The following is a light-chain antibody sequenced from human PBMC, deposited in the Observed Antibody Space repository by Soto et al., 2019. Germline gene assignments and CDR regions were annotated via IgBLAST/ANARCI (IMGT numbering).Light chain of an antibody. CDR3: QPYNSYSWT. CDR1: QSVSSW. J-gene: IGKJ1*01. V-gene: IGKV1-5*01. CDR2: DAS. Sequence: DIPMTQSPSTLSATVGDRVTIACGASQSVSSWLAWDQQKPGKAPKLLIYDASSLESGLPSRLRGSGSGTEFTLTISSLQPDDFATYYCQPYNSYSWTFGQGT.